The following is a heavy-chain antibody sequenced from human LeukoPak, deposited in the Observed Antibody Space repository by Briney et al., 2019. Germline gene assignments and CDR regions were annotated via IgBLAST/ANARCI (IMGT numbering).Heavy chain of an antibody. V-gene: IGHV3-53*01. CDR1: GFTVSSNY. D-gene: IGHD5-18*01. CDR3: ARESDTAMGIDY. J-gene: IGHJ4*02. CDR2: IYSGGST. Sequence: GGSLRLSCAASGFTVSSNYMSWVRQAPGKGLEWVSVIYSGGSTYYADSVKGRFTISRDNSKNTLYLQMNSLRAEDTAVYYCARESDTAMGIDYWGQGTLVTVSS.